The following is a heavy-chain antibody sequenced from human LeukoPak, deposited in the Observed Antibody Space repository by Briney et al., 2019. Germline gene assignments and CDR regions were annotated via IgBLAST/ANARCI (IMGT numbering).Heavy chain of an antibody. J-gene: IGHJ6*02. Sequence: PGGSLRLSCAASGFTFSSYWMSWVRQAPGKGLEWVANIKQDGSEKYYVDSVKGRFTISRDNAKNSLYLQMNSLRAEDTAVYYCARGRVAVAGSFYYYYGMDVWGQGTTVTVSS. CDR3: ARGRVAVAGSFYYYYGMDV. V-gene: IGHV3-7*05. CDR2: IKQDGSEK. D-gene: IGHD6-19*01. CDR1: GFTFSSYW.